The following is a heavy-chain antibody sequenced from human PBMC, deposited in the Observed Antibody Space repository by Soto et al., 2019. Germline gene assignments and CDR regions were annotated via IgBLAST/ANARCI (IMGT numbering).Heavy chain of an antibody. Sequence: LRLSCAASGFIVTSNYMSWVRQAPGKGLEWVSVIYSDGTTNYAESVKGRFTISRDNSKNTVYLQMNSLRAEDTAVYYCAKGGPGASSGLFEYWGQGTLVTVSS. J-gene: IGHJ4*02. V-gene: IGHV3-53*01. CDR1: GFIVTSNY. D-gene: IGHD3-10*01. CDR2: IYSDGTT. CDR3: AKGGPGASSGLFEY.